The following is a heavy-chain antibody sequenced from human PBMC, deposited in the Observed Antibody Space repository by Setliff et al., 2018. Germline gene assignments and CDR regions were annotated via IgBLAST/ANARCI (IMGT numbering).Heavy chain of an antibody. V-gene: IGHV4-31*03. CDR1: GASISSDY. D-gene: IGHD2-15*01. Sequence: SETLSLTCTVSGASISSDYWNWIRQHPGKGLEWIGYIYYSGSTYYNSSLKSRVTISVDTSKNQFSLKLSSVTAADTAVYYCARVRARVIVATPPNNWFDPWGQGTLVTVSS. J-gene: IGHJ5*02. CDR3: ARVRARVIVATPPNNWFDP. CDR2: IYYSGST.